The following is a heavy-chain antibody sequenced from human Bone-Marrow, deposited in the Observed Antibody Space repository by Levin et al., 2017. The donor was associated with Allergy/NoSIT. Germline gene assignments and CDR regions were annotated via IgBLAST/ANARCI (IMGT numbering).Heavy chain of an antibody. CDR2: IGGNGLNT. V-gene: IGHV3-23*01. CDR1: GFTFSRIA. CDR3: AKGSPYNWHDPGVFDI. Sequence: HPGGSLRLSCAASGFTFSRIAMSWVRQAPGKGPEWVSTIGGNGLNTYNADSVKGRFTISRDNAKNILYLQMNSLRVEDTAVYYCAKGSPYNWHDPGVFDIWGQGTMVTVSS. D-gene: IGHD1-20*01. J-gene: IGHJ3*02.